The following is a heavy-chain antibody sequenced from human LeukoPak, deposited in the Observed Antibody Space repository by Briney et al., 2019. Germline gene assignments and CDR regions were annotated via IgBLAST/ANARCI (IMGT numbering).Heavy chain of an antibody. J-gene: IGHJ3*02. CDR1: GFTVSSNY. CDR3: ARAASIAVAGTDHDAFDI. CDR2: IYSGGST. D-gene: IGHD6-19*01. Sequence: GGSLRLSCAASGFTVSSNYMSWVRQAPGKGLEWVSVIYSGGSTYYADSVKGRFTISRDNSKNTLYLQMNSLRAEDTAVYYCARAASIAVAGTDHDAFDIWGQGTMVTVSS. V-gene: IGHV3-53*01.